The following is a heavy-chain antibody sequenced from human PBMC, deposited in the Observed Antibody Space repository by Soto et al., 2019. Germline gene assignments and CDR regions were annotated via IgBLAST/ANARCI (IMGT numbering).Heavy chain of an antibody. D-gene: IGHD6-19*01. V-gene: IGHV4-4*02. Sequence: SETLSLTCAVSGGSISSSNWWGWVRQPPGKGLEWIGEIYHSGSTNYNPSLKSQVTISVDKSKNQFSLKLSSVTAADTAVYYCARVDGTEGSGSAFDIWGQGTMVTVSS. CDR2: IYHSGST. J-gene: IGHJ3*02. CDR3: ARVDGTEGSGSAFDI. CDR1: GGSISSSNW.